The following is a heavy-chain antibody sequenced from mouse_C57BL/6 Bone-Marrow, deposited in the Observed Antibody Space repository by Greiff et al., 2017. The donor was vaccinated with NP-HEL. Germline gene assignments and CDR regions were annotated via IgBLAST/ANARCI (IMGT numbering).Heavy chain of an antibody. V-gene: IGHV5-6*02. CDR3: ARQDYGSSGFAY. Sequence: DVKLVESGGDLVKPGGSLKLSCAASGFTFSSYGMSWVRQTPDKRLEWVATISSGGSYTYYPDSVKGRFTISRDNAKNTLYLQMSSLKSEDTAMYYCARQDYGSSGFAYWGQGTLVTVSA. CDR2: ISSGGSYT. CDR1: GFTFSSYG. D-gene: IGHD1-1*01. J-gene: IGHJ3*01.